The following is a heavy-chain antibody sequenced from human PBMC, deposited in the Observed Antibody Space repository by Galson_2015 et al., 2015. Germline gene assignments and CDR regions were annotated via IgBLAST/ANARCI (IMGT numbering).Heavy chain of an antibody. D-gene: IGHD3-10*01. CDR1: GYTFSEYS. CDR3: ARVLWFGESYHFDP. CDR2: ISTLSGYT. Sequence: SVKVSCKASGYTFSEYSLTWVRQSPGQGLEWLGWISTLSGYTDYAEKFQGRISLTIESSTRTGHMELRSLRSDDTAVYYRARVLWFGESYHFDPWGQGTMVTVSS. V-gene: IGHV1-18*04. J-gene: IGHJ5*02.